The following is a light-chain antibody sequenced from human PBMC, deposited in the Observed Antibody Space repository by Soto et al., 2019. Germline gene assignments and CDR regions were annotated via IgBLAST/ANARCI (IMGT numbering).Light chain of an antibody. CDR2: QDS. CDR3: QAWDSSTWVV. Sequence: SYELTQPPSVSVSPGQTASITCSGDKLGDKYACWYQQKPGQSPVLVIYQDSKRPSGIPERFSGSNSGNTATLTISGTQAMDEADYYCQAWDSSTWVVFGGGTKVTVL. J-gene: IGLJ2*01. V-gene: IGLV3-1*01. CDR1: KLGDKY.